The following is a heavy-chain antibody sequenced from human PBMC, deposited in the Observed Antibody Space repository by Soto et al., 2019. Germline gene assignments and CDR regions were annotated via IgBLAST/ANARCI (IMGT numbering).Heavy chain of an antibody. CDR1: GGSVSSDTYY. V-gene: IGHV4-61*01. Sequence: SETLSLTCTVSGGSVSSDTYYWSWIRQPPGKGLEWIGYIYYSGSTNYNPSLKSRMTISVDTSKNHLSLKLNSVTAADTAVYYCASHPYVASYFDHWGQGILVTVSS. J-gene: IGHJ4*02. CDR3: ASHPYVASYFDH. D-gene: IGHD3-16*01. CDR2: IYYSGST.